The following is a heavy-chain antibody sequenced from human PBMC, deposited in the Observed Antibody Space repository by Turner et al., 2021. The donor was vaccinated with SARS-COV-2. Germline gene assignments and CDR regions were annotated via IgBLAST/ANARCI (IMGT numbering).Heavy chain of an antibody. Sequence: EVQLVESGGGLVQPGGSLRLSCAASGFTFSSYSMNWVRQAPGKGLEWVSFISKSTSSIYYADSVRGRFTISRDNAENSLYLQMNSLRAEDTAVYYCAREITASTYAMGVWGQGTTVTVSS. V-gene: IGHV3-48*01. CDR1: GFTFSSYS. J-gene: IGHJ6*02. D-gene: IGHD3-10*01. CDR2: ISKSTSSI. CDR3: AREITASTYAMGV.